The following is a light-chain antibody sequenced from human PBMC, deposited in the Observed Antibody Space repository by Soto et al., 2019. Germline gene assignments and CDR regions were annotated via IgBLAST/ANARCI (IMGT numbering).Light chain of an antibody. V-gene: IGLV1-51*01. CDR1: SSNIGNNY. Sequence: QSVLTQPPSVSAAPGQTVTISCSGSSSNIGNNYVSWYQQLPGTAPKLLIYDNNKRPSGIPDRFSGSKSGTSATLGITGLRTGDEADYYCGTWDSSLSGGKVFGGGTKLTVL. CDR2: DNN. CDR3: GTWDSSLSGGKV. J-gene: IGLJ2*01.